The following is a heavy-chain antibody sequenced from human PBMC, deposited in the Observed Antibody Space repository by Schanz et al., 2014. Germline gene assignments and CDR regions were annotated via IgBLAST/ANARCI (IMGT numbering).Heavy chain of an antibody. Sequence: VQLVESGGGLVQPGGSLKLSCAASGFTFTTYAMHWVRQAPGKGLEWVAVISYDGSHKYYADSVKGRFTVSRDNSKNTLYLQMNSLRAEDTAVYYCARAQEHNTDYTSSRLFDYWGQGTLVTVSS. J-gene: IGHJ4*02. D-gene: IGHD6-13*01. CDR2: ISYDGSHK. V-gene: IGHV3-30*04. CDR3: ARAQEHNTDYTSSRLFDY. CDR1: GFTFTTYA.